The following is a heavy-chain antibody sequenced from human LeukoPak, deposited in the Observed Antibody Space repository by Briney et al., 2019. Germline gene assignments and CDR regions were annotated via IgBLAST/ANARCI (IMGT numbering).Heavy chain of an antibody. D-gene: IGHD3-10*01. CDR2: IRYDGSNK. CDR3: AKDTNLNYYGSGRPEP. J-gene: IGHJ4*02. V-gene: IGHV3-30*02. Sequence: GGSLRLSCAASGFTFSSYGMHWVRQAPGKGLEWVAFIRYDGSNKYYADSVKGRFTISRDNPKNTLYLQMNSLRAEDTAVYYCAKDTNLNYYGSGRPEPWGQGTLVTVSS. CDR1: GFTFSSYG.